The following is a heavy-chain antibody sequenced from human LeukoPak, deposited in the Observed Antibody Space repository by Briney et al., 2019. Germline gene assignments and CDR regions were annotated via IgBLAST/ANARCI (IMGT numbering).Heavy chain of an antibody. CDR2: ISSSSSYI. D-gene: IGHD2-2*02. CDR3: AFPIRPQGGLGPAAIDYYYYMDV. J-gene: IGHJ6*03. Sequence: GGSLRLSCAASGFTFSSYSMNWVRQAPGKGLEWVSSISSSSSYIYYADSVKGRFTISRDNAKNSLYLQMNSLRAEDTAVYYCAFPIRPQGGLGPAAIDYYYYMDVWGKGTTVTVSS. V-gene: IGHV3-21*01. CDR1: GFTFSSYS.